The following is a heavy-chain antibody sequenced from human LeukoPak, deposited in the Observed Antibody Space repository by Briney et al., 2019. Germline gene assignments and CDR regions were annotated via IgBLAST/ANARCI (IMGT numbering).Heavy chain of an antibody. CDR1: GYTFTGYY. D-gene: IGHD4-17*01. CDR2: INPNSGGT. CDR3: ARVGAWADYGLKY. V-gene: IGHV1-2*02. J-gene: IGHJ4*02. Sequence: ASVKVSCKASGYTFTGYYMHWVRQAPGQGLEWMGWINPNSGGTNYAQKFQGRVTMTRDTSISTAYMELSSLRSEDTAVYYCARVGAWADYGLKYWGQGTLVTVSS.